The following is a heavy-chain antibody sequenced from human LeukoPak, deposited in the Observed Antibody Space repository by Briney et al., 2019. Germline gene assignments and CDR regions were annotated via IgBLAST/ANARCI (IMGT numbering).Heavy chain of an antibody. Sequence: PGGSLRLSCAASGFTFSSYSMSWVRQAPGKGLEWVSIISDSGANTYYADSVRGRFTISRDNSKNTLYLQMNSLRAEDTAVYYCAKIAETSGIYGQGYDYWGQGTLVTVSS. D-gene: IGHD1-26*01. CDR2: ISDSGANT. CDR1: GFTFSSYS. CDR3: AKIAETSGIYGQGYDY. J-gene: IGHJ4*02. V-gene: IGHV3-23*01.